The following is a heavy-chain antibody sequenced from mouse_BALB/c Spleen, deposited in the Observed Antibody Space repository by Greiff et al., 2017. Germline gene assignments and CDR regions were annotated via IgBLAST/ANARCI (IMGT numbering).Heavy chain of an antibody. Sequence: VQLQQSGAELMKPGASVKISCKATGYTFSSYWIEWVKQRPGHGLEWIGEILPGSGSTNYNEKFKGKATFTADTSSNTAYMQLSSPTSEDSAVYFCARSHSVSAMDYWGQGTSVTASS. CDR3: ARSHSVSAMDY. J-gene: IGHJ4*01. CDR1: GYTFSSYW. D-gene: IGHD6-1*01. CDR2: ILPGSGST. V-gene: IGHV1-9*01.